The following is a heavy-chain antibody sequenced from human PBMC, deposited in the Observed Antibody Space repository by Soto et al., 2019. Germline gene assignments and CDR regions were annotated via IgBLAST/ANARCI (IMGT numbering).Heavy chain of an antibody. CDR3: AKDLTRQLAYWLDP. D-gene: IGHD6-6*01. CDR1: GFSFTGYY. Sequence: ASVKVSCKASGFSFTGYYIHWLRQAPGQGPEWMGWINAHSGGTEYAQKFQGRVTLTRDTSIATAYLTLTSLTSDDTALYYCAKDLTRQLAYWLDPWGQGTQVTV. CDR2: INAHSGGT. V-gene: IGHV1-2*02. J-gene: IGHJ5*02.